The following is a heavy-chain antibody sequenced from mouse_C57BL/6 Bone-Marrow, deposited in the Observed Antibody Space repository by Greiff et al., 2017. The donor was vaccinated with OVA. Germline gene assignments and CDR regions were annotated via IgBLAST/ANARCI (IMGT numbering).Heavy chain of an antibody. D-gene: IGHD2-3*01. Sequence: VQLQQSGPVLVKPGASVKMSCKASGYTFTDYYMNWVKQSHGKSLEWIGVINPYNGGTSYNQKFKGKATLTVDKSSSTAYMELNSLTSEDSAVYYCARDGYYGEFAYWGQGTLVTVSA. CDR2: INPYNGGT. CDR3: ARDGYYGEFAY. V-gene: IGHV1-19*01. CDR1: GYTFTDYY. J-gene: IGHJ3*01.